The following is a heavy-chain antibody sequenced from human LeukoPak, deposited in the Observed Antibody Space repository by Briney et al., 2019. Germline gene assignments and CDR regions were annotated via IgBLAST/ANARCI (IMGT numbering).Heavy chain of an antibody. CDR2: ISGSGGST. CDR3: AKNSRSSSWYSPVY. D-gene: IGHD6-13*01. V-gene: IGHV3-23*01. J-gene: IGHJ4*02. CDR1: GFTFSSYA. Sequence: GGSLRLSCAASGFTFSSYAMSWVRQAPGKGPEWVSAISGSGGSTYYADSVKGQFTISRDNSNNTLYLQMNSLRAEDTAVYYCAKNSRSSSWYSPVYWGQGTLVTVSS.